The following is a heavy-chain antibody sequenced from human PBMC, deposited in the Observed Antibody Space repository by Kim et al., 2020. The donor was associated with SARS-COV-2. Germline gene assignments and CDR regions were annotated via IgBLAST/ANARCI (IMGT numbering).Heavy chain of an antibody. CDR3: ARHGCSGGSCHGWFDP. CDR1: GGSISSSSYY. D-gene: IGHD2-15*01. Sequence: SETLSLTCTVSGGSISSSSYYWGWIRQPPGKGLEWIGSIYYSGSTYYNPSLKSRVTISVDTSKNQFSLKLSSVTAADTAVYYCARHGCSGGSCHGWFDPWGQGTLVTVSS. V-gene: IGHV4-39*01. CDR2: IYYSGST. J-gene: IGHJ5*02.